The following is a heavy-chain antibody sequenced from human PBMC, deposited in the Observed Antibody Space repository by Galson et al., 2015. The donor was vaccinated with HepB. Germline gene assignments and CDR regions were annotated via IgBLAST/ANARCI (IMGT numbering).Heavy chain of an antibody. CDR1: GFTFGDYA. J-gene: IGHJ4*02. CDR3: ARRGDDYVESVDY. D-gene: IGHD4-17*01. V-gene: IGHV3-49*03. CDR2: IRSKVYGGTT. Sequence: SLRLSCAGSGFTFGDYAVSWLRQAPGKGLEWVGFIRSKVYGGTTQYAASVKGRFTISRDDSINIAYLQMNSLKTEDTAVYYCARRGDDYVESVDYWGQGTLVTASS.